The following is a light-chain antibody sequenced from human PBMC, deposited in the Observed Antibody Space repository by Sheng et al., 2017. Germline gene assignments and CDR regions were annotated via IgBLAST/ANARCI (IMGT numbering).Light chain of an antibody. J-gene: IGKJ1*01. Sequence: IQLTQSPSSLSASVGDRVTITCRASQDITSFLAWYQQKPGKAPRLLIYGASTLQSGVPSRFSGSGSGTDFTLSISSLQPEDFATYYCQQLNTDPRTFGQGTKVEIK. CDR2: GAS. CDR3: QQLNTDPRT. V-gene: IGKV1-9*01. CDR1: QDITSF.